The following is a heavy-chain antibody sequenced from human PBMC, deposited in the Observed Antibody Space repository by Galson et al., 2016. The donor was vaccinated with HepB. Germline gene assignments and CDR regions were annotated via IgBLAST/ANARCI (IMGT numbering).Heavy chain of an antibody. Sequence: SVKVSCKASGYNFTSYYVNWVRQAPGQGLECMGAINPRGGGTTSAQKFQGRVTLIRDTSTSTTYMALSSLRSEDTSVYYCATEIQASFSYSWYEYHWGQGTLVTVSS. J-gene: IGHJ4*02. V-gene: IGHV1-46*01. D-gene: IGHD6-13*01. CDR1: GYNFTSYY. CDR2: INPRGGGT. CDR3: ATEIQASFSYSWYEYH.